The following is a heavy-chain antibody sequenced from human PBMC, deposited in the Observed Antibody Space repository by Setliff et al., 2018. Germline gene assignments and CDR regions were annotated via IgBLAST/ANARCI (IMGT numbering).Heavy chain of an antibody. J-gene: IGHJ4*02. CDR2: LYYGGST. Sequence: SETLSLTCTVSGDSIRSSRYYWGWIRQSPAKGLEWIGSLYYGGSTSYNPSLKSRVTMSVDTSKGQFSLKLSSVTAADTALYYCAREGDTSGYYYGGGFDYWGQGIPVTVSS. D-gene: IGHD3-22*01. V-gene: IGHV4-61*05. CDR3: AREGDTSGYYYGGGFDY. CDR1: GDSIRSSRYY.